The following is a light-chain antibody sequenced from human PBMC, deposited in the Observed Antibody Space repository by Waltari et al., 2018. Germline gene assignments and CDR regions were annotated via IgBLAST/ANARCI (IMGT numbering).Light chain of an antibody. J-gene: IGKJ5*01. V-gene: IGKV1-5*03. CDR1: QSISHW. Sequence: DIQMTQSPSTLSASVGDRVTITCRASQSISHWLAWYQQKPGKAPKLLISKASSLEKEVPSRFSGSGSGTEFTLTITNLQSEDFAVYYCQQYNNWPPITFGQGTRLEIK. CDR3: QQYNNWPPIT. CDR2: KAS.